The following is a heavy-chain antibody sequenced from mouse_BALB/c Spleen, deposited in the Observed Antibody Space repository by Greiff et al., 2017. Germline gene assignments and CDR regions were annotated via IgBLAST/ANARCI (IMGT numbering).Heavy chain of an antibody. V-gene: IGHV3-2*02. CDR2: ISYSGST. CDR1: GYSITSDYA. Sequence: EVKLEESGPGLVKPSQSLSLTCTVTGYSITSDYAWNWIRQFPGNKLEWMGYISYSGSTSYNPSLKSRISITRDTSKNQFFLQLNSVTTEDTATYYCARSGYGKGGTWFAYWGQGTLVTVSA. D-gene: IGHD2-10*02. CDR3: ARSGYGKGGTWFAY. J-gene: IGHJ3*01.